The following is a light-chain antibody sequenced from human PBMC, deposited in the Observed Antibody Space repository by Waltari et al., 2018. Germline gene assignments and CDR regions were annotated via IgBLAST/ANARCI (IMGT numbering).Light chain of an antibody. CDR3: LQYYSSPPVYT. CDR2: WAS. CDR1: QSVLYSPNNKNS. Sequence: DIGMTQSPDSLAVSLGARATIKCKTSQSVLYSPNNKNSLAGYQQKPGQPPKLLIYWASTRESGVPDRFSGSGSGTEFTLTISSLQAEDVAVYDCLQYYSSPPVYTFGPGTKLEIK. V-gene: IGKV4-1*01. J-gene: IGKJ2*01.